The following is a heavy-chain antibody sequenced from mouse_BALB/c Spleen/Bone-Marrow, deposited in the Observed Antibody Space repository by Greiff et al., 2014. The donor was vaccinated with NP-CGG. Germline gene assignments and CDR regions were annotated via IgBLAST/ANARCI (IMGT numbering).Heavy chain of an antibody. Sequence: QVQLQQPGAELVRPGASVKLSCKASGYTITSYWMNWVKQRPEQGLEWIGRIDPYDSETNYNQKFKDKAISTVDKSSSTAYMQLSSLTSEYSAVYYCARGRDYDVFSYWGQGTLVTVSA. V-gene: IGHV1-74*01. CDR2: IDPYDSET. CDR3: ARGRDYDVFSY. D-gene: IGHD2-4*01. J-gene: IGHJ3*01. CDR1: GYTITSYW.